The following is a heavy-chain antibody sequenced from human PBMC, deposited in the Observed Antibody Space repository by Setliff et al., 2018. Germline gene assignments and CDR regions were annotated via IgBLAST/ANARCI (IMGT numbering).Heavy chain of an antibody. Sequence: GGSLRLSCAASGFTFSGNAMSWVRQAPGKGLEWVSGINWKGLITGYADSVKGRFTISRDNAKTSLYLQMDSLRVEDTAVYFCARSPGWIPWFDSWGQGTLVTAPQ. CDR1: GFTFSGNA. CDR3: ARSPGWIPWFDS. J-gene: IGHJ5*01. V-gene: IGHV3-20*04. D-gene: IGHD5-18*01. CDR2: INWKGLIT.